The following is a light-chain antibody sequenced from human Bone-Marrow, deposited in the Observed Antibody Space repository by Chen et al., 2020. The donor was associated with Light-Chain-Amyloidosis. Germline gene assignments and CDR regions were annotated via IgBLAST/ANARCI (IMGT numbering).Light chain of an antibody. CDR3: QTWGSGPWV. V-gene: IGLV4-69*01. Sequence: QLVLTQSPSASASLGASVTLTCTRSSGHGRYAIAWHQQQPEKGPRYLMKLNSDGSHDKGDGIPDRFSGSSSGAERYLTISSLQSEDEDDYHCQTWGSGPWVFGGGTKLTVL. CDR1: SGHGRYA. J-gene: IGLJ3*02. CDR2: LNSDGSH.